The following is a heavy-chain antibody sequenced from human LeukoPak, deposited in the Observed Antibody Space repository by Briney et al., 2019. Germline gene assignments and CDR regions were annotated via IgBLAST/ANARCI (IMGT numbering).Heavy chain of an antibody. Sequence: GGSLRLSCAASGFSFSDAWMSWVRQIPGKGLEWVGRIESKTDGGTTDYAAPVKGRFTISRDDSKNTLYLQMNSLKTEDTAVYYCTTDSRWLSHDAFDIWGQGTMVTVSS. CDR3: TTDSRWLSHDAFDI. J-gene: IGHJ3*02. CDR2: IESKTDGGTT. D-gene: IGHD6-19*01. V-gene: IGHV3-15*04. CDR1: GFSFSDAW.